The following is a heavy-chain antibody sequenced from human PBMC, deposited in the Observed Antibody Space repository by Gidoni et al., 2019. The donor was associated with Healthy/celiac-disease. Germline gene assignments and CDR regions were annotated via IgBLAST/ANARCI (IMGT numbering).Heavy chain of an antibody. CDR3: ARLHSRTRAFDI. Sequence: EVQLVESGGGLVKPGGSLRLSCAASGFTFSSYSMNWVRQAPGKGLEWVSSISSSSSYIYYADSVKGRFTISRDNAKNSLYLQMNSLRAEDTAVYYCARLHSRTRAFDIWGQGTMVTVSS. CDR2: ISSSSSYI. J-gene: IGHJ3*02. V-gene: IGHV3-21*01. D-gene: IGHD6-13*01. CDR1: GFTFSSYS.